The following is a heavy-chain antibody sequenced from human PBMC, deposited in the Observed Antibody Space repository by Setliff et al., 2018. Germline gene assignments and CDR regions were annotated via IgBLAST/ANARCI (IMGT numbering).Heavy chain of an antibody. CDR3: TRVLRGGRGIIFALDI. J-gene: IGHJ3*02. Sequence: PTLVNPTQTLTLTCTPSGVSVSTDGMCVSWVRQPPGKALEWLARIDWDDAKFYSPSLKTRLTISKDTSKNQVVLTMTNMDPGDTATYYCTRVLRGGRGIIFALDIWGQGTMVTVSS. CDR1: GVSVSTDGMC. D-gene: IGHD3-10*01. V-gene: IGHV2-70*17. CDR2: IDWDDAK.